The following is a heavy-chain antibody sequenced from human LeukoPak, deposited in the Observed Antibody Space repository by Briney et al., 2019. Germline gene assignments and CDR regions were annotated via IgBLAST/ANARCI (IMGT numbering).Heavy chain of an antibody. Sequence: GGSLRLSCAASGFTFSSYWMSWVRQAPGKGLEWVANIKQDGSEKYYVDSVKGRFTISRDNAKNSLYLQMSSLRAEDTAVYYCASSIAVAGTYFDYWGQGTLVTVSS. CDR2: IKQDGSEK. CDR3: ASSIAVAGTYFDY. CDR1: GFTFSSYW. V-gene: IGHV3-7*01. D-gene: IGHD6-19*01. J-gene: IGHJ4*02.